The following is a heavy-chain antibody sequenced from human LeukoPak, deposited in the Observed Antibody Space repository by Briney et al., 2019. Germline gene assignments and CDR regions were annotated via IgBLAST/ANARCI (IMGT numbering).Heavy chain of an antibody. CDR3: ARGGSGYDWFDP. D-gene: IGHD5-12*01. Sequence: SETLSLTCAVYSASFSGYYWNWIRQPPGKGLEWIGEINHSGSTNYNPSLKSRVTISEDTSKKQFSLKLSSVTAADTAVYYCARGGSGYDWFDPWGQGTLVTVSS. CDR2: INHSGST. J-gene: IGHJ5*02. V-gene: IGHV4-34*01. CDR1: SASFSGYY.